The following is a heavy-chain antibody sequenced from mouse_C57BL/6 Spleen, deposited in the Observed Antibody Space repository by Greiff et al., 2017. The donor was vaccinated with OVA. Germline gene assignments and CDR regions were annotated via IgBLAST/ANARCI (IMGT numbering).Heavy chain of an antibody. CDR3: ERASYYGSSPAWFAY. CDR1: GFTFSDYG. V-gene: IGHV5-17*01. Sequence: EVQVVESGGGLVKPGGSLKLSCAASGFTFSDYGMHWVRQAPEKGLEWVAYISSGSSTIYYADTVKGRFTISRDNAKNTLFLQMTSLSSEDTAMYYGERASYYGSSPAWFAYWGQGTLVTVSA. D-gene: IGHD1-1*01. J-gene: IGHJ3*01. CDR2: ISSGSSTI.